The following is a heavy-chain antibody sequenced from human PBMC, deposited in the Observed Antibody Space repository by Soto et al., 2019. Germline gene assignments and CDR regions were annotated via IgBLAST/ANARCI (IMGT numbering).Heavy chain of an antibody. Sequence: QITVKGSGPTLVKPTQTLPLTSSLSGISLSSSGVGLGWIRQTPGKALEWLALIYWNDDKHYTPSMTSTPAISKDTSKNKAVLTMTNMDPVDTATYYCGRVLATLPVFAFDVWGQGTVVTVSS. CDR3: GRVLATLPVFAFDV. V-gene: IGHV2-5*01. CDR1: GISLSSSGVG. CDR2: IYWNDDK. J-gene: IGHJ3*01. D-gene: IGHD6-6*01.